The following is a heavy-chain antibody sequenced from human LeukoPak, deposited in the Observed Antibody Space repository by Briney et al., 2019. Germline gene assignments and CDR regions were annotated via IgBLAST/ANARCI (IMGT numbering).Heavy chain of an antibody. J-gene: IGHJ4*02. Sequence: GGSLRLSCAASGFTFSSYEMNWVRQAPGKGLEWVSDISSSGSTIYYADSVKGRFTISRDNAKNSLYLQMNSLRAEDTALYYCAKVYSNYPTQGYFGYWGQGTLVTVSS. D-gene: IGHD4-11*01. CDR2: ISSSGSTI. CDR3: AKVYSNYPTQGYFGY. CDR1: GFTFSSYE. V-gene: IGHV3-48*03.